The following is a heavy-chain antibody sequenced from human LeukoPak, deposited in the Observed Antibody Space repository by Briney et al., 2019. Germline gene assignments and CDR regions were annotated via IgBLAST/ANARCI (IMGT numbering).Heavy chain of an antibody. D-gene: IGHD2-8*02. CDR1: GYTFTSYY. V-gene: IGHV1-46*03. CDR2: INPSGGST. Sequence: GASVKVSCKASGYTFTSYYMHWVRQAPGQGLEWMGIINPSGGSTSYAQKFQGRVTMTRDTSTSAVYMELSSLRSEDTAVYYCARGGERSGAPFSSALDIWGQGTMVTVSS. J-gene: IGHJ3*02. CDR3: ARGGERSGAPFSSALDI.